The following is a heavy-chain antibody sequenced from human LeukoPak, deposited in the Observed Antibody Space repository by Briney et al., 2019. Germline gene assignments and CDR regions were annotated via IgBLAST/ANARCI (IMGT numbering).Heavy chain of an antibody. V-gene: IGHV3-30*02. D-gene: IGHD3/OR15-3a*01. CDR2: TRYDGTNT. CDR3: ARDLGRLGTPGDY. J-gene: IGHJ4*02. Sequence: GGSLRLSCAASGFTFSGYGMHWVRQAPGKGLEWVVFTRYDGTNTNYADSVKGRFTTSRDNAKNSLYLQMNSLRAEDTAVYYCARDLGRLGTPGDYWGQGTLVTVSS. CDR1: GFTFSGYG.